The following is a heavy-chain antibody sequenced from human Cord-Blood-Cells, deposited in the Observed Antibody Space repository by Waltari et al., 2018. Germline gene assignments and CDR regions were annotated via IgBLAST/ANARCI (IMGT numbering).Heavy chain of an antibody. D-gene: IGHD6-19*01. CDR2: IYYSGRN. CDR1: GGSISSSSYY. J-gene: IGHJ1*01. Sequence: QLQLQESGPGLVKPSETLSLTCTVSGGSISSSSYYWGWIRQPPGKGLEWIGSIYYSGRNYYNPSLKSRVTISVDTSKNQFSLKLSSVTAADTAVYYCARSIAVAGTYFQHWGQGTLVTVSS. V-gene: IGHV4-39*07. CDR3: ARSIAVAGTYFQH.